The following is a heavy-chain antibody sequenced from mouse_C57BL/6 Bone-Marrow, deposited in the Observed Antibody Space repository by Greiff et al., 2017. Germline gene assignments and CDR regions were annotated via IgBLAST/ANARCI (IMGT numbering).Heavy chain of an antibody. D-gene: IGHD2-12*01. V-gene: IGHV1-59*01. CDR2: IDPSDSYT. Sequence: QVQLQQPGAELVRPGTSVKLSCKASGYTSTSYWMHWVKQRPGQGLEWIGVIDPSDSYTNYNQKFKGKATLTVDTSSSTAYMQLSSLTSEDSAVYYCARALSPIAMDYWGQGTSVTVSS. CDR3: ARALSPIAMDY. CDR1: GYTSTSYW. J-gene: IGHJ4*01.